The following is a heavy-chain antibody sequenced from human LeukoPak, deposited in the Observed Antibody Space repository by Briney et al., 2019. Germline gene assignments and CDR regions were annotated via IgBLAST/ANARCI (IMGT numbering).Heavy chain of an antibody. CDR3: ARLAASDIVVVPAAQGLAGSASEGLDY. D-gene: IGHD2-2*01. J-gene: IGHJ4*02. CDR1: GGSFSGYY. V-gene: IGHV4-34*01. Sequence: SSETLSLTCAVYGGSFSGYYWSWIRQPPGKGLEWIGEINHSGSTNHNPSLKSRVTISVDTSKNQFSLKLSSVTAADTAVYYCARLAASDIVVVPAAQGLAGSASEGLDYWGQGTLVTVSS. CDR2: INHSGST.